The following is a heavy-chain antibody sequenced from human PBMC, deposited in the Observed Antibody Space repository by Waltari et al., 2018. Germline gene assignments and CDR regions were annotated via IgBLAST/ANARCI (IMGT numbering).Heavy chain of an antibody. J-gene: IGHJ4*02. D-gene: IGHD6-19*01. CDR2: TDANGAAT. CDR3: AKGIYSAGWYAGVDS. V-gene: IGHV3-23*01. Sequence: EVQLLESGGGLVQRGGSLRLSWVASGLIFSGYAMPWVRQAPGQGLEWVSGTDANGAATYYAGSVKGRFTISRDNSKNTLYLEMSSLGAEDTAVYYCAKGIYSAGWYAGVDSWGQGTLVTVSS. CDR1: GLIFSGYA.